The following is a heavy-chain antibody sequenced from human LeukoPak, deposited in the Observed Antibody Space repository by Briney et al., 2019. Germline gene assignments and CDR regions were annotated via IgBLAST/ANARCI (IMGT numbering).Heavy chain of an antibody. Sequence: SETLSLTCTVSGGSISSYYWSWIRQPAGKGLEWIGRIYTSGSTNYNPSLKSRVTMSVDTSKNQFSLKLSSVTAADTAVYYCARGGPDPGIAAAGTTFDDWGQGTLVTVSS. CDR2: IYTSGST. J-gene: IGHJ4*02. D-gene: IGHD6-13*01. CDR3: ARGGPDPGIAAAGTTFDD. CDR1: GGSISSYY. V-gene: IGHV4-4*07.